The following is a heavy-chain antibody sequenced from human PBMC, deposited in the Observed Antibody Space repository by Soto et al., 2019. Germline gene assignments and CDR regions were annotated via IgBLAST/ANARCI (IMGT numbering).Heavy chain of an antibody. Sequence: SETLSLTCTLSGGSISGYYWKWIRQPPGKRLEWIGYVYYSGGTNYNPSLKSRVTISVDTSKNQFSLKLSSVTAADTAVYYCARESPGAGHFDYWGQGILVTVSS. CDR3: ARESPGAGHFDY. CDR2: VYYSGGT. CDR1: GGSISGYY. V-gene: IGHV4-59*01. J-gene: IGHJ4*02. D-gene: IGHD1-26*01.